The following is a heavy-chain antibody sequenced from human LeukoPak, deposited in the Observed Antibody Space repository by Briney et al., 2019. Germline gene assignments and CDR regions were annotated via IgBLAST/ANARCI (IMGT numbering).Heavy chain of an antibody. CDR3: ARVLGGNHFIDY. D-gene: IGHD4-23*01. CDR2: IYDSGST. CDR1: GGSISSYY. V-gene: IGHV4-59*01. J-gene: IGHJ4*02. Sequence: SETLSLTCTVSGGSISSYYWSWIRQPPGKGLEWIGYIYDSGSTNYNPPLKSRVTISVDTSKNQFSLKLSSVTAADTAVYYCARVLGGNHFIDYWGQGTLVTVSS.